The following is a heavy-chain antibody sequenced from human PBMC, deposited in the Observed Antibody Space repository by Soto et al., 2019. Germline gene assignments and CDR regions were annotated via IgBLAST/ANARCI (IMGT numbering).Heavy chain of an antibody. CDR1: GDTVNFYS. J-gene: IGHJ4*02. D-gene: IGHD3-10*01. Sequence: QVQLVQSGAEVKSAGSSVKVSCKASGDTVNFYSINWVRQAPGLGLEWVGRVNPILSMSNYAQRFQGRVTMTADKSTGTAYMELRSLRSEDTAIYYFASNDGSGYLAFESWGQGALVTVSS. CDR2: VNPILSMS. CDR3: ASNDGSGYLAFES. V-gene: IGHV1-69*02.